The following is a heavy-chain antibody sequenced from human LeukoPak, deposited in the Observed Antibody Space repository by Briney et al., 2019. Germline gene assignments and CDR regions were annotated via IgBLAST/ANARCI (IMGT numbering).Heavy chain of an antibody. Sequence: GASVKVSCKASGGTFSSYAISWVRQAPGQGLEWMGGIIPIFGTANYAQKFQGRVTITADESTSTAYMELSSLRSEDTAVYYCVRWGHDYSKSGGGGYYYYYMDVWGKGTTVTVSS. J-gene: IGHJ6*03. V-gene: IGHV1-69*13. D-gene: IGHD4-11*01. CDR1: GGTFSSYA. CDR3: VRWGHDYSKSGGGGYYYYYMDV. CDR2: IIPIFGTA.